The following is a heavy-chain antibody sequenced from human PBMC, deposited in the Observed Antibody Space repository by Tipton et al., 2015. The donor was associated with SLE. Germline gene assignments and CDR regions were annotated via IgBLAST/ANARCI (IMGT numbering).Heavy chain of an antibody. CDR1: GYTFTNCD. Sequence: QSGPEVKKPGASVKVSCKVSGYTFTNCDINWVRRATGQGLEWMGWMNPVSGNTGYDQKFQGRVTMTRNTSISTAYMEMSSLRSENKAVFYISRGPWSPGVDSVHYCGSNFDCWGQETLVTVSS. CDR2: MNPVSGNT. D-gene: IGHD2-2*01. CDR3: SRGPWSPGVDSVHYCGSNFDC. V-gene: IGHV1-8*02. J-gene: IGHJ4*02.